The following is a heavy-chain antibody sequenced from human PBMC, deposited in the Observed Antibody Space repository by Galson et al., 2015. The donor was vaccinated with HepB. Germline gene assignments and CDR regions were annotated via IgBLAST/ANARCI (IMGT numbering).Heavy chain of an antibody. J-gene: IGHJ6*02. V-gene: IGHV3-30*03. CDR1: GFTFFTYG. Sequence: SLSLSCAASGFTFFTYGIHWVRQTPGKGLEWVAFISYHGINKYYADSVKGRFTISRDNSKNTVYLQMNSLRPEETAVYFCARGLGDTGMQGSYYQFAMDVWGQGTTVTVSS. CDR2: ISYHGINK. CDR3: ARGLGDTGMQGSYYQFAMDV. D-gene: IGHD5-18*01.